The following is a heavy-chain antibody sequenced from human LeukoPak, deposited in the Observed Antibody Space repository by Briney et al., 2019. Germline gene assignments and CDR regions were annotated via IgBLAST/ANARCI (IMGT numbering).Heavy chain of an antibody. Sequence: SETLSLTCSVSGGSISSGDYYWSWIRQPSGKGLEWIGHIYYSGATDYNPTLRSRVSISVDTSKNQFSLKLSSVTAADTAVYYCARDRYFIGFDYWGQGTLVTVSS. CDR3: ARDRYFIGFDY. CDR2: IYYSGAT. D-gene: IGHD3-9*01. J-gene: IGHJ4*02. V-gene: IGHV4-30-4*01. CDR1: GGSISSGDYY.